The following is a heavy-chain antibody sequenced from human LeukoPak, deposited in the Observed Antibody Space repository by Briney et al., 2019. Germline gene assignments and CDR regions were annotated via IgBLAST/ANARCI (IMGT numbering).Heavy chain of an antibody. CDR2: ISGSGGST. J-gene: IGHJ4*02. V-gene: IGHV3-23*01. D-gene: IGHD4-17*01. CDR3: AKSVDYGDYFDY. CDR1: GFTFSSYA. Sequence: GGSLRLSCAASGFTFSSYAMSWVRQAPGKGLEWVSAISGSGGSTYYADSVKGRFTIPRDNSKNTLYLQMNSLRAEDTAVYYCAKSVDYGDYFDYWGQGTLVTVSS.